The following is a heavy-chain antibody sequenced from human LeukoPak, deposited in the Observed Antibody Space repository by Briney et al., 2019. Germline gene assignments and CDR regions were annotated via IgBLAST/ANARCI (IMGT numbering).Heavy chain of an antibody. CDR3: ARGQKGWLYQGDAFDI. V-gene: IGHV3-30*04. CDR2: ISSDGTNK. CDR1: GFTFSTSA. Sequence: GGSLRLSCAASGFTFSTSAMHWVRQAPGKGLEWVAVISSDGTNKYYADSVKGRFTISRDNSKSALYLQMNSLRAEDTALYYCARGQKGWLYQGDAFDIWGQGTMVTVSS. D-gene: IGHD2-2*01. J-gene: IGHJ3*02.